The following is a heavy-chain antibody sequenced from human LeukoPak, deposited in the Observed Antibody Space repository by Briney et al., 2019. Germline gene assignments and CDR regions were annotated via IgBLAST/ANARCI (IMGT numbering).Heavy chain of an antibody. CDR1: GDSDSSNSTT. V-gene: IGHV6-1*01. CDR2: TYYRSKWYN. D-gene: IGHD3-10*01. Sequence: SQTLSLTCAISGDSDSSNSTTWNWIRQSPSRGLEWLGRTYYRSKWYNDYAVSVKSRITINPDTSKNQFSLQLNSVTPEDTAVYYCARGNFGGSGSYSALGYWGQGTLVTVSS. CDR3: ARGNFGGSGSYSALGY. J-gene: IGHJ4*02.